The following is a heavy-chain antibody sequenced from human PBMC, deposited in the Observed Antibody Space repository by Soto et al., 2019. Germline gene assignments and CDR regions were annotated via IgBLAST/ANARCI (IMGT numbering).Heavy chain of an antibody. Sequence: GGSLRLSCAASGFTFSSYAMGWVRQAPGKGLEWVSAISGSGGSTYYADSVKGRFTISRDNSKNTLYLQMNSLRAEDTAVYYCAKDLSRRSSGSTRNGMDVWGQGTTVTVSS. CDR1: GFTFSSYA. CDR3: AKDLSRRSSGSTRNGMDV. CDR2: ISGSGGST. D-gene: IGHD6-19*01. J-gene: IGHJ6*02. V-gene: IGHV3-23*01.